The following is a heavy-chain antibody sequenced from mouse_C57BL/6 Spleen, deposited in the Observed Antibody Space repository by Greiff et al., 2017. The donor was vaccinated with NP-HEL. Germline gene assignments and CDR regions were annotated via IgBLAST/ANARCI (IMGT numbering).Heavy chain of an antibody. CDR2: IYPGNGDT. D-gene: IGHD2-5*01. Sequence: EVQLHQSGAELVRPGASVKLSCTASGSTFNDAYMHWVKQRPEQGLEWIVWIYPGNGDTEYASKYQGKATLTADTSSNTAYLQLSSLTSEDTAVYYCTTDYYSNDYAMDYWGQGTSVTVSS. V-gene: IGHV14-4*01. CDR1: GSTFNDAY. CDR3: TTDYYSNDYAMDY. J-gene: IGHJ4*01.